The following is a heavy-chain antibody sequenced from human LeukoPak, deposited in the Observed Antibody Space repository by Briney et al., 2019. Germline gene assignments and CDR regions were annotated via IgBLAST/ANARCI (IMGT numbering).Heavy chain of an antibody. CDR2: IYYSGST. D-gene: IGHD3-22*01. CDR1: GGSISSSSYY. Sequence: SETLSLTCTVSGGSISSSSYYWGWIRQPPGKGLEWIGSIYYSGSTYYNPSLKSRVTISVDTSKNQFSQKLSSVTAADTAVYYCARVRYYDSSGYSPFDYWGQGTLVTVSS. CDR3: ARVRYYDSSGYSPFDY. J-gene: IGHJ4*02. V-gene: IGHV4-39*07.